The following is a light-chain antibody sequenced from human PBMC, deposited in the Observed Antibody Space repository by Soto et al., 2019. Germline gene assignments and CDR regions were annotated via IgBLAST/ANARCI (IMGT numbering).Light chain of an antibody. Sequence: DIEMTQSPSTLPASVGATVTNASRASQSISSWLAWYQHKPGQSPQLLIYKESSLESAVPSRFIGSGSGTEFSLTISSLQPDDVATYYCEQYNSYSPTFGQGTKVESK. CDR3: EQYNSYSPT. CDR1: QSISSW. CDR2: KES. V-gene: IGKV1-5*03. J-gene: IGKJ1*01.